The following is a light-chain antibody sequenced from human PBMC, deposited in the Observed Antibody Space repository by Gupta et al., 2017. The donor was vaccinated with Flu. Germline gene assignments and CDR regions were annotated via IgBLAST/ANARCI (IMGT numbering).Light chain of an antibody. CDR3: QQYNNWPPLT. CDR1: QSVSSD. CDR2: GAS. V-gene: IGKV3-15*01. J-gene: IGKJ4*01. Sequence: EIEMTQSPATLSVSPGERATLSCRASQSVSSDLAWYQQKPGQTPRLLIYGASVRATGIPARFSASGSGTEFTLTISSLQSEDFAVYYCQQYNNWPPLTFGGGTEVEIK.